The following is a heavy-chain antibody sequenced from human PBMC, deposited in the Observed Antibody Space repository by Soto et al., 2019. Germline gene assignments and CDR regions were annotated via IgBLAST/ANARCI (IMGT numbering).Heavy chain of an antibody. CDR2: ISSSSRTI. V-gene: IGHV3-48*02. D-gene: IGHD3-10*01. Sequence: EVQLVESGGGLVQPGGSLRLSCAASGFTFSSYTMNWVRQAPGKGLEWVSYISSSSRTIYYADSVKGRFTISRDNAKNSLYLQMNSLRDEDPAVYYCAREIPSRGAGWFDPWGQGTLVTVSS. J-gene: IGHJ5*02. CDR1: GFTFSSYT. CDR3: AREIPSRGAGWFDP.